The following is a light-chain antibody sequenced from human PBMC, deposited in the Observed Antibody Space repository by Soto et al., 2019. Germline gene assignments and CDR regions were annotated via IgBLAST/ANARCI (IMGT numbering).Light chain of an antibody. CDR2: GAS. CDR3: QQYNNWPPWT. CDR1: QSVGSN. Sequence: IVSTQSAGTLSVSPVEGATLCFSASQSVGSNLAWYQQKPGQAPRLLIYGASTRATGMPARFSGSGSGAEFTLTITSLQSEDFAVYYCQQYNNWPPWTFGQGTKV. J-gene: IGKJ1*01. V-gene: IGKV3-15*01.